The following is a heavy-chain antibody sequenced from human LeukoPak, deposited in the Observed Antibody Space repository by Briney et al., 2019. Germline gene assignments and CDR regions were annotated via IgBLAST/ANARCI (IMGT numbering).Heavy chain of an antibody. J-gene: IGHJ6*03. CDR3: ARGGIVVVPAIYYYYYMDV. D-gene: IGHD2-2*01. V-gene: IGHV1-46*01. Sequence: ASVKVSCKASGYTFTSYYMHWVRQAPGQGLEWMGIINPSGGSTSYAQKFQGRVTMTRDMSTSTVYMELSSLRSEDTAVYYCARGGIVVVPAIYYYYYMDVWGKGTTVTVSS. CDR2: INPSGGST. CDR1: GYTFTSYY.